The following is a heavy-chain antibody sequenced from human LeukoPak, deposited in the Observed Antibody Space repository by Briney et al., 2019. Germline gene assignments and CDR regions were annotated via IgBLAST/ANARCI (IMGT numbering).Heavy chain of an antibody. D-gene: IGHD3-9*01. CDR2: IYYSGST. V-gene: IGHV4-39*07. CDR3: ARDRGLRYFSDNWFDP. Sequence: SETLSLTCTVSGGSISSSSYYWGWIRQPPGKGLEWIGSIYYSGSTYYNPSLKSRVTISVDTSKNQFSLKLSSVTAADTAVYYCARDRGLRYFSDNWFDPWGQGTLVTVSS. CDR1: GGSISSSSYY. J-gene: IGHJ5*02.